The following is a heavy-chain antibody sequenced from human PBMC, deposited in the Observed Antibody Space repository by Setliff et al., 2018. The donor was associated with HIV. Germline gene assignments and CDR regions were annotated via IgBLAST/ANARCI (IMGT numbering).Heavy chain of an antibody. CDR1: GGSISSSNW. V-gene: IGHV4-4*02. J-gene: IGHJ4*02. Sequence: SETLSLTCAVSGGSISSSNWWSWVRQPPGKGLEWIGEIYHSGSTYHNPSLKSRVTISVDTSKNQFSLKLSSVTAADTAVYYCARLTSGWFFAYWGQGTLVTVSS. CDR3: ARLTSGWFFAY. CDR2: IYHSGST. D-gene: IGHD6-19*01.